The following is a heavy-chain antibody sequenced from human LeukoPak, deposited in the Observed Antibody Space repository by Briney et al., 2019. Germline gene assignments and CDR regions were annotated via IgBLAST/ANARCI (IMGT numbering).Heavy chain of an antibody. Sequence: GGSLRLSCAASGFTFSDYYMGWIRQAPGKGLEWVSYISSSSSYTNYADSVKGRFTISRDNAKNSLYLQMNSLRAEDTAVYYCARDLGYSSSWLDYWGQGTLVTVSS. V-gene: IGHV3-11*06. J-gene: IGHJ4*02. D-gene: IGHD6-13*01. CDR2: ISSSSSYT. CDR3: ARDLGYSSSWLDY. CDR1: GFTFSDYY.